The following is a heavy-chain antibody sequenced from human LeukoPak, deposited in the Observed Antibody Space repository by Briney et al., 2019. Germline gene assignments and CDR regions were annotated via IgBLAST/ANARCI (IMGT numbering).Heavy chain of an antibody. D-gene: IGHD3-22*01. J-gene: IGHJ4*02. CDR2: VYYSGST. CDR3: ARHVLRYYDTSGYYF. CDR1: GGSISSSNYY. V-gene: IGHV4-39*01. Sequence: SETLPLTCTVSGGSISSSNYYWGWIRQPPGKGLEWIGSVYYSGSTYYNPSLKSRVTISVDASKNQFSLKLSSVTAADTAVYFCARHVLRYYDTSGYYFWGQGTLVTVSS.